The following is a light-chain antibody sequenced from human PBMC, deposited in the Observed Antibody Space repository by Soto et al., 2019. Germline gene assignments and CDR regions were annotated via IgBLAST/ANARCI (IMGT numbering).Light chain of an antibody. CDR3: QQYNSYPYT. CDR1: HSITTW. J-gene: IGKJ2*01. CDR2: KAS. V-gene: IGKV1-5*03. Sequence: DIQMTQSPSTLSASVGDRVTITCRASHSITTWLAWYQQKPGKAPNFLIYKASSLASGVPSRFSGSGAGTEFTLTISSLQPDDFETYFCQQYNSYPYTFGQGTKLEIK.